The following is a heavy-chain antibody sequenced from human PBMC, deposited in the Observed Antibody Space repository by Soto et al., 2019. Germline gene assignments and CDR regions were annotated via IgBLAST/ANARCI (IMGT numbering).Heavy chain of an antibody. J-gene: IGHJ5*02. CDR3: ARGGYYYGSGSYPDWFDP. Sequence: SETLSLTCTVSGGSVSSGSYYWSWIRQPPGKGPERIGYIYYSGSTNYNPSLKSRVTISVDTSKNQFSLKLSSVTAADTAVYYCARGGYYYGSGSYPDWFDPWGQGTLVTVSS. CDR2: IYYSGST. V-gene: IGHV4-61*01. CDR1: GGSVSSGSYY. D-gene: IGHD3-10*01.